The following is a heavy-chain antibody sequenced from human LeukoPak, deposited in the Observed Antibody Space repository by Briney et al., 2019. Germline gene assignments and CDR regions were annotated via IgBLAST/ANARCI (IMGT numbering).Heavy chain of an antibody. D-gene: IGHD1-26*01. CDR1: GGSISSYY. J-gene: IGHJ6*03. CDR3: ARDGGSYPQDDSYCYRDD. Sequence: PSETLSLTCTVSGGSISSYYWSWVRQPAGKGLEWIGRIYTSGSTNYNPSLKSRVTMSVDTSKNQFSLKLSSVTAADTAVYYCARDGGSYPQDDSYCYRDDGGKGTTVTVSS. CDR2: IYTSGST. V-gene: IGHV4-4*07.